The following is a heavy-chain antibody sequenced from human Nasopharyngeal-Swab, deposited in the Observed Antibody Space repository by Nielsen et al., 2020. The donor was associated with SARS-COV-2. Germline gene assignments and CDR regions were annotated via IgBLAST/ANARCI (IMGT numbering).Heavy chain of an antibody. Sequence: GESLKISCAASGFTFSSYGMHWVRQAPGKGLEWVAVIWYDGSNKYYADSVKGRFTISRDNSKNTLYLQMNSLRAEDTAVYYCARGFGGDYVWGSYRTTYYYGMDVWGQGTTVTVSS. J-gene: IGHJ6*02. CDR2: IWYDGSNK. CDR1: GFTFSSYG. V-gene: IGHV3-33*01. D-gene: IGHD3-16*02. CDR3: ARGFGGDYVWGSYRTTYYYGMDV.